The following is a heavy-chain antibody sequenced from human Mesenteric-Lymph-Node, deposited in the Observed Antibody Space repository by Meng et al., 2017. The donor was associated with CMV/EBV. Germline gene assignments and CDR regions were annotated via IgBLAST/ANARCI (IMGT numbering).Heavy chain of an antibody. V-gene: IGHV3-30*03. CDR1: GFTFSSYG. Sequence: GGSLRLSCAASGFTFSSYGMHWVRQAPGKGLEWVAAISFDGSEISYADFVKGRFTISRDNSRNTMYLDMNSLRIEDSAVFYCARPQEALWHDWRLPGPNWGQGTLVTVSS. CDR3: ARPQEALWHDWRLPGPN. J-gene: IGHJ1*01. CDR2: ISFDGSEI. D-gene: IGHD3-3*01.